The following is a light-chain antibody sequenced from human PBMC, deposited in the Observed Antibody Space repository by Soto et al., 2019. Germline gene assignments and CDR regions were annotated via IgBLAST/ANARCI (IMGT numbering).Light chain of an antibody. Sequence: DIVMPQPPLSLSVPPGQPAPIPCESSKGLLGSDGKTYLSWHLQKPGHPPQLLIFEVSNHFSGVSDRFSGSGSGTDFTLKISRVEAEDVGVYYCMQSVQFPRTFGGGTKVDIK. V-gene: IGKV2D-29*01. CDR3: MQSVQFPRT. J-gene: IGKJ4*01. CDR2: EVS. CDR1: KGLLGSDGKTY.